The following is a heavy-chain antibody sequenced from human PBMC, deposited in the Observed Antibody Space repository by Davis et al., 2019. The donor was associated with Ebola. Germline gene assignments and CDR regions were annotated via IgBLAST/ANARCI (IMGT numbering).Heavy chain of an antibody. Sequence: PGGSLRLSCAASGFTFSSYGMHWVRQAPGKGLEWVAVIWYDGSNKYYADSVKGRFTISRDNSKNTLYLQMNSLRAEDTAVYYCARTSVPYDDYAVVYYYYGMDVWGQGTTVTVSS. J-gene: IGHJ6*02. D-gene: IGHD4-17*01. CDR2: IWYDGSNK. V-gene: IGHV3-33*01. CDR1: GFTFSSYG. CDR3: ARTSVPYDDYAVVYYYYGMDV.